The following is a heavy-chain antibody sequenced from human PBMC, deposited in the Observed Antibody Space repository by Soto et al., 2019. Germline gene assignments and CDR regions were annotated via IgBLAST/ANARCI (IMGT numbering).Heavy chain of an antibody. V-gene: IGHV3-23*01. Sequence: VPSLRLPSAACGFTFSSHGISWVRRDTGKGLEWVSAISGSGGSPSYADSVQGRFTISRDNPKKTLYLQMNSLRAEDTAVYYCAKARCTTSNCYVPDYWGQGTLVTVSS. CDR3: AKARCTTSNCYVPDY. J-gene: IGHJ4*02. CDR2: ISGSGGSP. CDR1: GFTFSSHG. D-gene: IGHD2-8*01.